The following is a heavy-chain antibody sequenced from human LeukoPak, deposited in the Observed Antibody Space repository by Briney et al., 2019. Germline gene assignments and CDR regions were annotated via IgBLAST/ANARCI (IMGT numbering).Heavy chain of an antibody. CDR1: GGSISSYY. J-gene: IGHJ4*02. CDR3: ARATVADYYLDY. V-gene: IGHV4-59*01. CDR2: IYYSGST. Sequence: SETLSLTCTVSGGSISSYYWSWIRQPPGKGLEWIGYIYYSGSTNYNPSLKSRVTISVGTSKNQFSLKLSSVTAADTAAYYCARATVADYYLDYWGQGTLVTVSS. D-gene: IGHD2-15*01.